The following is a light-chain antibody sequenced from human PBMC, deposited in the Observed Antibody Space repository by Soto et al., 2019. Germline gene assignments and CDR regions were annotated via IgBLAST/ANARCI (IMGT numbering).Light chain of an antibody. CDR1: QSIDRS. CDR2: QAS. V-gene: IGKV1-5*03. CDR3: QQYKSYPVT. Sequence: DLQMTQSPSTLSPSVGDKLTITCRASQSIDRSLAWYQQKPGKAPKVLIYQASSLESGVPSRFSGSGSGTEFTLTISSLQPDDFATYYCQQYKSYPVTFGGGTKVEIK. J-gene: IGKJ4*01.